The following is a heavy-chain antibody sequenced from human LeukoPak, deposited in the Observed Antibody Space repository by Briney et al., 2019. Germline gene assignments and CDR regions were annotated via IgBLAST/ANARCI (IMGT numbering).Heavy chain of an antibody. CDR3: ARDFDWGPDY. Sequence: GASVKVSCKASGFTFTDHYMHWVRQAPGQGPEWMGWINGKSGVTFYAQQFQDRITVTRDTSISTMYLELNRLTSADTAIYYCARDFDWGPDYWGPGTLVAVSS. J-gene: IGHJ4*02. V-gene: IGHV1-2*02. CDR1: GFTFTDHY. CDR2: INGKSGVT. D-gene: IGHD3-16*01.